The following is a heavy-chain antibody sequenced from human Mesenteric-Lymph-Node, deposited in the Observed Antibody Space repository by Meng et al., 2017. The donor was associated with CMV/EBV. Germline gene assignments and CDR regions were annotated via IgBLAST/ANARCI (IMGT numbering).Heavy chain of an antibody. Sequence: QVQLVQSRAEVGKPGASGMVSCKASGYTFTDFYIHWVRQAPGQGLEWMGRINPNSGVSNSAQNFQGRVTMTRDTSISTAYTELGRLTSDDTAVYYCARDNVNPEGFDPWGQGTLVTVSS. CDR1: GYTFTDFY. CDR3: ARDNVNPEGFDP. D-gene: IGHD2/OR15-2a*01. J-gene: IGHJ5*02. CDR2: INPNSGVS. V-gene: IGHV1-2*06.